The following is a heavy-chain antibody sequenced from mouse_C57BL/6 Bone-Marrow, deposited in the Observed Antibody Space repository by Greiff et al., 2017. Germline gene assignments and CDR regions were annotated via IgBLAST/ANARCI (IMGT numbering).Heavy chain of an antibody. CDR2: ISYDSSN. Sequence: EVQRVESGPGLVKPSQSLSLSCSVSGYSITSCYYWNWIRQFPGDQLEWVGYISYDSSNNYNPSLKNRISITRDTSKNPVFLTLNSVTTEDTATYYCARGKITTPMDYWGQGTSVTVSS. D-gene: IGHD1-1*01. J-gene: IGHJ4*01. CDR3: ARGKITTPMDY. CDR1: GYSITSCYY. V-gene: IGHV3-6*01.